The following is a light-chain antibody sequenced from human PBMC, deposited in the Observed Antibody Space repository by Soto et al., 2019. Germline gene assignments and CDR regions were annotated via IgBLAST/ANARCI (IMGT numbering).Light chain of an antibody. J-gene: IGKJ1*01. CDR2: WAS. CDR3: QQYYSSPGM. CDR1: QSVLYSSNNKNY. Sequence: DIVMTQSPDSLAVSLGERATINCKSSQSVLYSSNNKNYLAWYQQKPGQPPKLLIYWASTREFGVPDRFSVSGSGTEFTLTISSLQAEDVAVYYCQQYYSSPGMFGQGTKVEIK. V-gene: IGKV4-1*01.